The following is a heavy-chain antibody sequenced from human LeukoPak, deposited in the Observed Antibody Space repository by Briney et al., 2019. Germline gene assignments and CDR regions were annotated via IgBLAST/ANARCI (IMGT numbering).Heavy chain of an antibody. CDR1: GFTVSSNY. V-gene: IGHV3-66*02. J-gene: IGHJ4*02. D-gene: IGHD4-17*01. Sequence: PGGSLRLSCAASGFTVSSNYMSWVRQAPGKGLEWVSVIYSGGSTYYADSVKGRFTISRDNSKNMLYLQMNSLRAEDTAVYYCARGEYGDYLDYWGQGTLVTVSS. CDR3: ARGEYGDYLDY. CDR2: IYSGGST.